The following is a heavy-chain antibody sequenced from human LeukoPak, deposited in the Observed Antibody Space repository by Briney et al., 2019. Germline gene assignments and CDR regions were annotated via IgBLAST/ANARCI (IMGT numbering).Heavy chain of an antibody. CDR1: GFTFSSYW. CDR2: INSDGSST. V-gene: IGHV3-74*01. J-gene: IGHJ4*02. CDR3: ARGAYYYDSSGHLNIDY. Sequence: GGSLRLSCAASGFTFSSYWMHWVRQAPGKGLVWVSRINSDGSSTSCADSVKGRFTISRDNAKNTLYLQMNSLRAEDTAVYYCARGAYYYDSSGHLNIDYWGQGTLVTVSS. D-gene: IGHD3-22*01.